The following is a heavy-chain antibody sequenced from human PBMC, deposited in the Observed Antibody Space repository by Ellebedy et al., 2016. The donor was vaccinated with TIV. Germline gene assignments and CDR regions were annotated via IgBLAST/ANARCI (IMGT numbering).Heavy chain of an antibody. CDR2: INPNSGGT. CDR3: AREPVMLTFGRVPFDY. J-gene: IGHJ4*02. Sequence: AASVKVSCKASLYTFTGYYMHWLRQAPEQELEWMGWINPNSGGTNYAQKFQGWVTMTRDTSISTAYMELRRLRSDDTAVYYCAREPVMLTFGRVPFDYWGQGTLVTVSS. V-gene: IGHV1-2*04. D-gene: IGHD3-16*01. CDR1: LYTFTGYY.